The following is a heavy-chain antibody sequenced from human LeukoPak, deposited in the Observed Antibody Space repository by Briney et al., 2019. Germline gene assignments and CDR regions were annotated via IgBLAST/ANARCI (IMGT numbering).Heavy chain of an antibody. D-gene: IGHD6-13*01. V-gene: IGHV4-59*08. J-gene: IGHJ4*02. Sequence: SETLSLTCTVSGGSISSYYWSWIRQPPGKGLEWIGYIYYSGSTNYNPSLKSRVTISVDTSKNQFSLKLSSVTAADTAVYYCARGLYSSIWYAYWGQGTLVTVSS. CDR2: IYYSGST. CDR3: ARGLYSSIWYAY. CDR1: GGSISSYY.